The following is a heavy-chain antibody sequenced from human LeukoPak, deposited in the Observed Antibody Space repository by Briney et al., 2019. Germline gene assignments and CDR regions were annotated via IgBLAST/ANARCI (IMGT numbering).Heavy chain of an antibody. J-gene: IGHJ4*02. CDR1: GYTFTSYD. V-gene: IGHV1-8*01. Sequence: GASVKVSCKASGYTFTSYDINWVRQATGQGLEWMGWMNPNSGNTGYAQKFQGRVTMTRNTSISTAYMELSSLRSEDTVVYYCARRPLRYFDWLSAYYFDYWGQGTLVTVST. D-gene: IGHD3-9*01. CDR2: MNPNSGNT. CDR3: ARRPLRYFDWLSAYYFDY.